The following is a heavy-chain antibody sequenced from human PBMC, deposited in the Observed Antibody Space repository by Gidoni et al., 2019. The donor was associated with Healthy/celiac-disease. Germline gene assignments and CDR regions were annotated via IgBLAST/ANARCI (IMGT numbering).Heavy chain of an antibody. CDR1: GGSISSYY. Sequence: QVQLQESGPGLVKPSETLSLTCTVSGGSISSYYWSWIRQPPGKGLEWIGYIYYRGSTNYNPSLKSRVTISVDTSKNQFSLKLSSVTAADTAVYYCARESPGWFDPWGQGTLVTVSS. J-gene: IGHJ5*02. V-gene: IGHV4-59*12. CDR2: IYYRGST. CDR3: ARESPGWFDP.